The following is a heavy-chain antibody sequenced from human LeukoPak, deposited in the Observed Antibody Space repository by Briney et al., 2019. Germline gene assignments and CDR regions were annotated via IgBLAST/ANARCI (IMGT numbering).Heavy chain of an antibody. CDR1: GFTFSSYW. D-gene: IGHD3-10*01. V-gene: IGHV3-74*01. Sequence: PGGSLRVSCATSGFTFSSYWMHWVRHAPGKGLVWVSLINSDGSMTNYADSVKGRFTVSRDNAKNTLYLQMNSLRAEDTAVYYCARDSLTAPGNIVYWGEGTLVTVSS. CDR3: ARDSLTAPGNIVY. CDR2: INSDGSMT. J-gene: IGHJ4*02.